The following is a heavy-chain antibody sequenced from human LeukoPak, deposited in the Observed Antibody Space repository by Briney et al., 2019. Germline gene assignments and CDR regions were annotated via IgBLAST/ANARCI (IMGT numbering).Heavy chain of an antibody. CDR1: SGSFSGYY. Sequence: SETLSLTCAVYSGSFSGYYWSWIRQPPGKGLEWIGEINHSGSTNYNPSLKSRVTIPVDTSKNQFSLKLSSVTAADTAVYYCATYHEMDQLLSDYWGQGTLVTVSS. V-gene: IGHV4-34*01. D-gene: IGHD2-2*01. CDR3: ATYHEMDQLLSDY. CDR2: INHSGST. J-gene: IGHJ4*02.